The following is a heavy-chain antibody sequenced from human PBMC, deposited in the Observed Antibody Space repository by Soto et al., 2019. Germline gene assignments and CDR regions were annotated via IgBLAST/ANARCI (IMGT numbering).Heavy chain of an antibody. CDR2: IIPVFGTT. Sequence: QVQLVQSGAEVKKPGSSVKVSCTASGDIFSGYSISWVRQAPGQGLEWMGGIIPVFGTTNYAQKFQGRVTIMADDTTTKANMGLSRLKFVGTAVYYGARDLGAGYDPGDYWGQGTLVTVSS. V-gene: IGHV1-69*12. CDR3: ARDLGAGYDPGDY. J-gene: IGHJ4*02. CDR1: GDIFSGYS. D-gene: IGHD5-12*01.